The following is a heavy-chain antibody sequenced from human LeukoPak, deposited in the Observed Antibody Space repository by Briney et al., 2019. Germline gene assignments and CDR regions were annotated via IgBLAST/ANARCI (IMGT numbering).Heavy chain of an antibody. V-gene: IGHV3-9*01. CDR1: GFTFDDYA. D-gene: IGHD6-19*01. J-gene: IGHJ4*02. CDR3: AKDLDGSGLYGGIDF. Sequence: PGGSLRLSCAASGFTFDDYAMHWVRQAPGKGLELVSGLSWNSGSIGYAVSVQCRFTISRDTSKNTFHLQMNSLRAEDTAVYYCAKDLDGSGLYGGIDFWGQGTLVTVSS. CDR2: LSWNSGSI.